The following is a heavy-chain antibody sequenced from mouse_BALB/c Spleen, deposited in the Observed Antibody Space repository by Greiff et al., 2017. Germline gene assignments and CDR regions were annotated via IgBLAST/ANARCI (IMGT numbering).Heavy chain of an antibody. V-gene: IGHV1-7*01. CDR3: ARSDYRYTYYFDY. CDR1: GYTFTSYW. D-gene: IGHD2-14*01. CDR2: INPSTGYT. Sequence: QVQLKQSGAELAKPGASVKMSCKASGYTFTSYWMHWVKQRPGQGLEWIGYINPSTGYTEYNQKFKDKATLTADKSSSTAYMQLSSLTSEDSAVYYCARSDYRYTYYFDYWGQGTTLTVSS. J-gene: IGHJ2*01.